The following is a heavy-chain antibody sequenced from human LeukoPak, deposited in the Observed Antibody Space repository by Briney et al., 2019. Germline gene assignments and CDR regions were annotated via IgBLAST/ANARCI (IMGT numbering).Heavy chain of an antibody. CDR1: GFTFSSFW. CDR2: INSDGSST. D-gene: IGHD5-12*01. J-gene: IGHJ3*01. Sequence: GGSLRLSCAASGFTFSSFWMHWVRQAPGKGLVWVSRINSDGSSTIYADSVKGRFTISRDNAKQTLYLQMDSLRAEDTATYYCARGVDAFDLWGPGTRVTVSS. V-gene: IGHV3-74*01. CDR3: ARGVDAFDL.